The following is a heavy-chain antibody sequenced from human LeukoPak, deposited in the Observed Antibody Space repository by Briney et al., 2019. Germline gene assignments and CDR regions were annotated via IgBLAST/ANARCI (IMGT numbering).Heavy chain of an antibody. V-gene: IGHV3-15*01. D-gene: IGHD3-10*01. CDR3: PTNGFPINPYNYVPGIYYKFDY. J-gene: IGHJ4*02. Sequence: GGSLRLSCAASGFTFSNAWMSWVRQAPGKGLEWVGRIKSKTDGGTTDYAAPVKGRFTISRDDSKNTLYLQMNSLKTEDTAVYYCPTNGFPINPYNYVPGIYYKFDYGGQGTGVTVPS. CDR2: IKSKTDGGTT. CDR1: GFTFSNAW.